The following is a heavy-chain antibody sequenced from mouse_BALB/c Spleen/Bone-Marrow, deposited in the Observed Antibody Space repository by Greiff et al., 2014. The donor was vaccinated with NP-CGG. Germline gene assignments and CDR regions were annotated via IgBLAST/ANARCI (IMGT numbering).Heavy chain of an antibody. Sequence: VQLQQSGAELARPGASVKMSCKAPGYTFTSYTIQWVKRRPGQGLEWVGYIVPSSGYTDYNQNFKDKTTLTADKSSSTAYMQLSSLTSADSAVYYGAREARTGAWFAYWGQGTLVTVSA. V-gene: IGHV1-4*02. J-gene: IGHJ3*01. D-gene: IGHD4-1*01. CDR2: IVPSSGYT. CDR1: GYTFTSYT. CDR3: AREARTGAWFAY.